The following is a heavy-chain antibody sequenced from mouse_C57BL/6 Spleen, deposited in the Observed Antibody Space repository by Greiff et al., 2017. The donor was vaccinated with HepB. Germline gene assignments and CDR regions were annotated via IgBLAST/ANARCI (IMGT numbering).Heavy chain of an antibody. CDR1: GYSFTDYN. D-gene: IGHD1-1*01. J-gene: IGHJ2*01. Sequence: EVKVVESGPELVKPGASVKISCKASGYSFTDYNMNWVKQSNGKSLEWIGVINPNYGTTSYNQKFKGKATLTVDQSSSTAYMQLNSLTSEDSAVYYCARRGNYGSSFDYWGQGTTLTVSS. CDR2: INPNYGTT. V-gene: IGHV1-39*01. CDR3: ARRGNYGSSFDY.